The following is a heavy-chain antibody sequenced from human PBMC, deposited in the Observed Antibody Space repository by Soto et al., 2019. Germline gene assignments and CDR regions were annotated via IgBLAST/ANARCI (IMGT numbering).Heavy chain of an antibody. Sequence: SETLSLTCTVSGGSISSYYWSWIRQPPGKGLEWIGYIYYSGSTNYNPSLKSRVTISVDTSKNQFSLKLSSVTAADTAVYYCARVRWENYYGSGSQYYFDYWGQGTLVTVSS. CDR1: GGSISSYY. V-gene: IGHV4-59*08. J-gene: IGHJ4*02. D-gene: IGHD3-10*01. CDR2: IYYSGST. CDR3: ARVRWENYYGSGSQYYFDY.